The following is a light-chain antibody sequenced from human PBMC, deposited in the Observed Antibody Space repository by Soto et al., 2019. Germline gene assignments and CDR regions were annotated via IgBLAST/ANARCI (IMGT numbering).Light chain of an antibody. CDR2: GAS. CDR1: QSVSSNY. J-gene: IGKJ1*01. V-gene: IGKV3-20*01. Sequence: EIVLTQSPATLSLSPGERAALSCRASQSVSSNYLAWYQQKPGQAPRLLIYGASNRATGIPDRFSGSGSGTDFTLTISRLEPEDFAVYYCHQYGSSPSTFGQGTKVDIK. CDR3: HQYGSSPST.